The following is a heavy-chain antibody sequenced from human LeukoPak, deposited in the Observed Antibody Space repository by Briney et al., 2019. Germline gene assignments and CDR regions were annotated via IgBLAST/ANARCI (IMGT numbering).Heavy chain of an antibody. CDR1: GFTVSSNY. J-gene: IGHJ4*02. V-gene: IGHV3-53*01. Sequence: GGSLRLSCAASGFTVSSNYMSWVRQAPGKGLEWVSVIYSGGSTYYADSVKGRFTISRDNSKNTLYLQMNSLRAEDTAVYYCAKSGPPYYYDSSGHFDYWGQGTLVTVSS. D-gene: IGHD3-22*01. CDR3: AKSGPPYYYDSSGHFDY. CDR2: IYSGGST.